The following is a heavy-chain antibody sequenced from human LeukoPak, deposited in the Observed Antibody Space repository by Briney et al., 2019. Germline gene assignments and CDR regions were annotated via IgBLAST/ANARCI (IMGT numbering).Heavy chain of an antibody. CDR1: GFTFSNAW. CDR2: IKSKTDGGTT. V-gene: IGHV3-15*01. J-gene: IGHJ4*02. Sequence: GGSLRLSCAASGFTFSNAWMRWVRQAPGKGLEWVGRIKSKTDGGTTDYAAPVKGKFTSSRDEEKKKLYLQMNSLKTEDTAVYYCTTVEGYCSSTSCYDYWGQGTLVTVSS. D-gene: IGHD2-2*01. CDR3: TTVEGYCSSTSCYDY.